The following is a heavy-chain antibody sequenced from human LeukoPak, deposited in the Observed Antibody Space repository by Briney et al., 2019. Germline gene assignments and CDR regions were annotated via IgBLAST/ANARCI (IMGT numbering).Heavy chain of an antibody. CDR2: IYTNGGA. CDR1: GGSVTSGNYY. J-gene: IGHJ4*02. V-gene: IGHV4-61*02. Sequence: SLTLSLTCTVSGGSVTSGNYYWNWIRQPAGKGLEWIGRIYTNGGASYNPSLKSRVTISIDASKNQFSLKLSSVTAADTAVYYCAREPPGYWGQGILVTVSS. CDR3: AREPPGY.